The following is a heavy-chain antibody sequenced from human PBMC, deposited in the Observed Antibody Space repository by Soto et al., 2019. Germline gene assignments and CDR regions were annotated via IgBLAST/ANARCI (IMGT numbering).Heavy chain of an antibody. V-gene: IGHV1-2*04. CDR3: ARDATPEWFGDLLFDY. CDR1: GYTFTGYY. CDR2: INPNSGGT. J-gene: IGHJ4*02. D-gene: IGHD3-10*01. Sequence: GASVKVSCKASGYTFTGYYMHWVRQAPGQGLEWMGWINPNSGGTNYAQKFQGWVTMTRDTSISTAYMELSRLRSDDTAVYYCARDATPEWFGDLLFDYWGQGTLVTVSS.